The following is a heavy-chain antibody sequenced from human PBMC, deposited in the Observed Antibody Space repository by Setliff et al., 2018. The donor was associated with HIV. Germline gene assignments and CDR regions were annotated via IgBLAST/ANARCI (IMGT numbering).Heavy chain of an antibody. Sequence: GASVKVSCKASGYTFTSYDINWVRQATGQGLEWMGWMNPNSGNTAYAQKFQGSVTMPRNTSTSTAYMELSSLRSEDTAVYYCARSTLLNYDILTGYYNGRYYFDYWGQGTLVTVSS. V-gene: IGHV1-8*02. CDR1: GYTFTSYD. D-gene: IGHD3-9*01. J-gene: IGHJ4*02. CDR2: MNPNSGNT. CDR3: ARSTLLNYDILTGYYNGRYYFDY.